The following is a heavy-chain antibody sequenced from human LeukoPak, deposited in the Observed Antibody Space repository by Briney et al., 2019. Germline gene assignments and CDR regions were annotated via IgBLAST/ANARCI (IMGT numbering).Heavy chain of an antibody. D-gene: IGHD3-22*01. CDR3: AKGRYHDSRGYYSLAYSDY. CDR2: ISYDGSNK. Sequence: PGGSLRLSCAASGFTFSSYAMSWVLQAPGKGLEWVAVISYDGSNKGYADSVKGRFTLSRDNSKNTLYLHMNSLRAEGPAVYYCAKGRYHDSRGYYSLAYSDYWGQGTLVTVSS. CDR1: GFTFSSYA. J-gene: IGHJ4*02. V-gene: IGHV3-30*18.